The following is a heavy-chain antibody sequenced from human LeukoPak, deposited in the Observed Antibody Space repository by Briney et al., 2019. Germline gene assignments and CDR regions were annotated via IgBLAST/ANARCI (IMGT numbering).Heavy chain of an antibody. CDR3: AKDWAPYYYDSSGTSRYGMDV. V-gene: IGHV3-30*18. Sequence: GGSLRLSCAASGFTFSSYAMSWVRQAPGKGLEWVAVISYDGSNKYYADSVKGRFTISRDNSKNTLYLQMNSLRAEDTAVYYCAKDWAPYYYDSSGTSRYGMDVWGQGTTVTVSS. J-gene: IGHJ6*02. D-gene: IGHD3-22*01. CDR2: ISYDGSNK. CDR1: GFTFSSYA.